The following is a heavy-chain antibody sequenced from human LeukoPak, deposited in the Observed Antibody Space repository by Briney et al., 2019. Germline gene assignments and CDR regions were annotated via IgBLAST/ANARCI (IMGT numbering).Heavy chain of an antibody. CDR1: GYTFTGYY. CDR2: INPNSGGT. CDR3: ARDPRELRNSLRLPNHPYYFDY. D-gene: IGHD1-26*01. Sequence: ASVKVSCKASGYTFTGYYMHWVRQAPGQGLEWMGWINPNSGGTNYAQKFQGRVTMTRDTSISTAYMELSRLRSDDTAVYYCARDPRELRNSLRLPNHPYYFDYWGQGTLVTVSS. J-gene: IGHJ4*02. V-gene: IGHV1-2*02.